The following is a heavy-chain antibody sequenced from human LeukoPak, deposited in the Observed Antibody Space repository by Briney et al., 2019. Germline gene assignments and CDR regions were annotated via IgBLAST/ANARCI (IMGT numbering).Heavy chain of an antibody. Sequence: AGTLSLTGAASGFTISSNNWSWVRQGQGQGLEWVLVINSGGSKYSEDFVKGRITITSHNSKNTLYLQMNSMCAEDAAVYCCARLRSSGYWFVLGGERTRV. D-gene: IGHD3-22*01. CDR3: ARLRSSGYWFVL. CDR2: INSGGSK. CDR1: GFTISSNN. V-gene: IGHV3-53*04. J-gene: IGHJ5*02.